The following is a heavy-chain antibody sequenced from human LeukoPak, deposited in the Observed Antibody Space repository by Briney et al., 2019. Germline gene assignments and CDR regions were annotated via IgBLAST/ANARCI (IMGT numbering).Heavy chain of an antibody. CDR1: GFTFSSYA. CDR3: AKGSGSYYYYGMDV. J-gene: IGHJ6*02. V-gene: IGHV3-23*01. CDR2: ISGSGGST. D-gene: IGHD1-26*01. Sequence: GGSLGLSCAASGFTFSSYAMSWVRQAPGKGLEWVSAISGSGGSTFYADSVKGRFTISRDNSKNTLYLQMNSLRAEDTAVYYCAKGSGSYYYYGMDVWGQGTTVTVSS.